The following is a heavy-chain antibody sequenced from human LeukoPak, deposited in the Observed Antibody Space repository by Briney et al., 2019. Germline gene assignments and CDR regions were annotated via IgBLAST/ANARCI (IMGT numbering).Heavy chain of an antibody. V-gene: IGHV3-7*01. CDR1: GFTFSNFW. CDR2: VNQDGSAK. J-gene: IGHJ4*02. CDR3: ARDYGSGSYTVY. D-gene: IGHD3-10*01. Sequence: QPGGSLRLSCAASGFTFSNFWMSWVRQAPGKGLEWVAIVNQDGSAKHYVDSVKGRFTISRDNAKNSLYLQMNSLRAEDTAVYYCARDYGSGSYTVYWGQGTLVTVSS.